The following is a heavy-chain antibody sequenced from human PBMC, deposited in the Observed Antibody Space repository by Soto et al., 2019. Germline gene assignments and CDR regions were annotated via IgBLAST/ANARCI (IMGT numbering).Heavy chain of an antibody. J-gene: IGHJ6*02. CDR3: ATVFGEVTWPYYYGMDV. Sequence: GGSLRLSCAASGFTFSSYAMSCVRQPPGRGLGWVSAVSGSGGSTYYADSGKGRFTISRDNSKKTLYLQMNSLRAEDTAVYYCATVFGEVTWPYYYGMDVWGQGTTVTVSS. D-gene: IGHD3-10*02. CDR1: GFTFSSYA. CDR2: VSGSGGST. V-gene: IGHV3-23*01.